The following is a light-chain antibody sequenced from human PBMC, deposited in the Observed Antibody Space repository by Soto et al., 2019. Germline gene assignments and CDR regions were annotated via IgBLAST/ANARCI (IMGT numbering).Light chain of an antibody. J-gene: IGLJ1*01. V-gene: IGLV1-40*01. CDR3: QSYDSSLSAPYV. Sequence: QSVLTQPASVSGAPGQRVTIPCTGSSSNIGAGYDVHWYQQLPGTAPKLLIFGNSNRPSGVPDRFSGSKSGTSASLAITGLQAEDEADYYCQSYDSSLSAPYVFGTGTKVTVL. CDR1: SSNIGAGYD. CDR2: GNS.